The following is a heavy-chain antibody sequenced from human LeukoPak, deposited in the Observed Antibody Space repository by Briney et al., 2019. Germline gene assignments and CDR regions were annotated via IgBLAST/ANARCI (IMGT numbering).Heavy chain of an antibody. J-gene: IGHJ4*02. CDR2: IYTSGST. CDR3: ATGVGYCSSTSCYAGPIDY. CDR1: GGSISSYY. V-gene: IGHV4-4*07. Sequence: PSETLSLTCTVSGGSISSYYWSWIRQPAGKGLEWIGRIYTSGSTNYNPSLKSRVTMSVDTSKNQFSLKLSSVTAADTAVYYCATGVGYCSSTSCYAGPIDYWGQGTLVTVSS. D-gene: IGHD2-2*01.